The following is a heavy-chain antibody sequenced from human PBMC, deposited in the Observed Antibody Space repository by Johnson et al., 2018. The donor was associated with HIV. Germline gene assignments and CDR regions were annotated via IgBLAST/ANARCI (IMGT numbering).Heavy chain of an antibody. CDR1: GFTVSSNY. CDR3: ARPIARGASDI. Sequence: VQVVESGGGLIQPGGSLRLSCAASGFTVSSNYMSWVRQAPGKGLEWVANIKEDGSEKYYVDSVRGRFTISRDNAKNSLYLQMNSLRVEDTAVYDWARPIARGASDIWGQGTMVTVSS. V-gene: IGHV3-7*03. D-gene: IGHD3-10*01. CDR2: IKEDGSEK. J-gene: IGHJ3*02.